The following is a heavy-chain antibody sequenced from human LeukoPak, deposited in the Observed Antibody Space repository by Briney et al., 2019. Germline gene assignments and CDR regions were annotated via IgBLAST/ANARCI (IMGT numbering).Heavy chain of an antibody. CDR2: IRQSGSEK. Sequence: PGGSLRLSCAASGFTFSDYWMTWVRQAPGKGLEWVANIRQSGSEKYHVDSVKGRFTISRKNAKNSVYLQMNRLRAEDTAVYYWARISCSRSICYGVYDYWGQGSLVTVSS. CDR3: ARISCSRSICYGVYDY. J-gene: IGHJ4*02. V-gene: IGHV3-7*01. D-gene: IGHD2-2*01. CDR1: GFTFSDYW.